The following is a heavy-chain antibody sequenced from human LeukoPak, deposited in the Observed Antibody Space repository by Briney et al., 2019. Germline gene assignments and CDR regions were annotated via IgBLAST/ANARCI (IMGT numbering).Heavy chain of an antibody. Sequence: GGSLRLSCAASRFTFSSYAMSWVRQAPGKGLEWVSAISGSGGGTYYADSVKGRFTISRDNSKNTLHLQMHSLRVEDTAVYYCASKLLPAAEQGLAYWGQGTLVTVSS. D-gene: IGHD2-2*01. V-gene: IGHV3-23*01. CDR3: ASKLLPAAEQGLAY. CDR2: ISGSGGGT. CDR1: RFTFSSYA. J-gene: IGHJ4*02.